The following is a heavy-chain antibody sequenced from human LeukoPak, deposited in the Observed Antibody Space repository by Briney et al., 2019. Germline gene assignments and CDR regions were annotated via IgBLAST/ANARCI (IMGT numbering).Heavy chain of an antibody. D-gene: IGHD6-19*01. V-gene: IGHV4-34*01. CDR2: INHSGST. CDR1: GGSFSGYY. CDR3: ARLFPGIAVAGRTPCYFDY. Sequence: SETLSLTCAVYGGSFSGYYWSWIRQPPGKGLEWIGEINHSGSTNYNPSLKSRVTISVDTSKNQFSLKLSSVTAADTAVYYCARLFPGIAVAGRTPCYFDYWGQGTLVTVSS. J-gene: IGHJ4*02.